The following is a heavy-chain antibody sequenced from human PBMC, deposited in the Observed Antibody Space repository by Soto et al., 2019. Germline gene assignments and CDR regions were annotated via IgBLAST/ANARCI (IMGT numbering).Heavy chain of an antibody. Sequence: QVQLQQWGAGLLKPSETLSLTCAVYGGSFSGYYWSWVRQSPRKGLEWIGEINHSGSTNYNPSLKSRLTISVDTPKYQFSLKLSSVTAADTALYYCVACDYGDYHRYWGQGSLVTVSS. CDR3: VACDYGDYHRY. CDR1: GGSFSGYY. D-gene: IGHD4-17*01. J-gene: IGHJ4*02. CDR2: INHSGST. V-gene: IGHV4-34*01.